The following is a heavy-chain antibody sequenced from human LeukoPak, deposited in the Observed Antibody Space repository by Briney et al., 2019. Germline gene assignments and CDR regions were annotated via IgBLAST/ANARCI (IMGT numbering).Heavy chain of an antibody. CDR1: GGSFSGYY. Sequence: TSSETLSLTCAVYGGSFSGYYWSWIRQPPGKGLEWIGEINHSGSTNFNPSLKSRVTMSVDTSKNQFSLKLSSVTAADTAVYYCAGFYGSGRDNWFDPWGQGTLVTVSS. CDR3: AGFYGSGRDNWFDP. J-gene: IGHJ5*02. V-gene: IGHV4-34*01. D-gene: IGHD3-10*01. CDR2: INHSGST.